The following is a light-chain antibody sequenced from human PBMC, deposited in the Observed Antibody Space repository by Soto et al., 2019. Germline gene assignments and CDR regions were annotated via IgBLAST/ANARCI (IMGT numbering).Light chain of an antibody. Sequence: IQLTRSPSSLSASVGDRVTITCRASQDISSSLGWYQQKPGKAPKLLIYAASILQSGVPSRFSGSGFGTDFTLTISCLQAEDFASYFCQQLRSYPSTFGGGTKVEIK. CDR2: AAS. CDR3: QQLRSYPST. J-gene: IGKJ4*01. CDR1: QDISSS. V-gene: IGKV1-9*01.